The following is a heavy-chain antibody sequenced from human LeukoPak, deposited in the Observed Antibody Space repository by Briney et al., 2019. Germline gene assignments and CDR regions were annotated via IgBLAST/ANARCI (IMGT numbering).Heavy chain of an antibody. D-gene: IGHD3-22*01. J-gene: IGHJ3*02. CDR3: ARGRNYYDSSARDAFDI. V-gene: IGHV3-33*01. CDR2: IWYDGSNK. CDR1: GFTFSSYG. Sequence: GGSLRLSCAASGFTFSSYGMHWVRQAPGKGLEWVAVIWYDGSNKYYADSVKGRFTISRDNSKNTLYLQMYSLRAEDTAVYYCARGRNYYDSSARDAFDIWGQGTMVTVSS.